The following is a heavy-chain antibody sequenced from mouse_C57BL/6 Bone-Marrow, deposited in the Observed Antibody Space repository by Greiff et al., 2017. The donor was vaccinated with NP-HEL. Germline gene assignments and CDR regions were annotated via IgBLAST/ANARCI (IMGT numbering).Heavy chain of an antibody. CDR2: IHPNSGST. V-gene: IGHV1-64*01. Sequence: QVQLQQPGAELVKPGASVKLSCTASGYTFTSYWMHWVKQRPGQGLEWIGMIHPNSGSTNYNEKFKSKATLTVDKSSSTAYMQLSSLTSEDSAVYYRARQNAWFAYWGQGTLVTVSA. CDR1: GYTFTSYW. J-gene: IGHJ3*01. CDR3: ARQNAWFAY.